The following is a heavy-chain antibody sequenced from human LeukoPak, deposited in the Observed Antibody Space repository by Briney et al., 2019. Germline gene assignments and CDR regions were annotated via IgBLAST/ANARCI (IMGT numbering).Heavy chain of an antibody. Sequence: GGSLRHSCAASGFTFSTYAMSWVRQAPGKGLEWVSAISGSGGGTYYADSVRGRFTISRDNAKNSLYLQMNSLRAEDTAVYYCARDGRFSYGAFDIWGQGTMVTVSS. CDR3: ARDGRFSYGAFDI. J-gene: IGHJ3*02. V-gene: IGHV3-23*01. CDR1: GFTFSTYA. CDR2: ISGSGGGT. D-gene: IGHD3-3*01.